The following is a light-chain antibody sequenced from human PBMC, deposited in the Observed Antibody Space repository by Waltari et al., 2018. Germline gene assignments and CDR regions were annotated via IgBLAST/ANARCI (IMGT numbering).Light chain of an antibody. Sequence: EILSTQSPGTLSLSPGESATPSCRASQSVSSTYLAWYRQKPGQAPRLLIYAASSRATGIPDRFSGSGSGTDFTLTISRLEPEDFAVYYCQQHGSSPRTFGQGTKVEIK. CDR1: QSVSSTY. V-gene: IGKV3-20*01. CDR2: AAS. J-gene: IGKJ2*01. CDR3: QQHGSSPRT.